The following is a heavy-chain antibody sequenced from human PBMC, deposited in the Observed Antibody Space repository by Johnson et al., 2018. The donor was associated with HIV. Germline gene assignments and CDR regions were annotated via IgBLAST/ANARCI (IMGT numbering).Heavy chain of an antibody. D-gene: IGHD7-27*01. CDR1: GFTFRNYA. Sequence: QVLLAETGGGVVQPGSSLRLPCTASGFTFRNYAMHRVCEAPGMGLAWVAVIPLDESNYYYADFVKGRFTIFRDNVKNSLYLQMNSLRAEDTAVYYCASDWGSRHAFDIWGQGTMVNVSS. V-gene: IGHV3-30*07. CDR2: IPLDESNY. CDR3: ASDWGSRHAFDI. J-gene: IGHJ3*02.